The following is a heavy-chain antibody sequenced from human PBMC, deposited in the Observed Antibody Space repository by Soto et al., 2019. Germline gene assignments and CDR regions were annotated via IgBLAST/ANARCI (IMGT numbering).Heavy chain of an antibody. CDR3: ARDLRPIVVVITP. CDR1: GFTFSSYS. Sequence: PGGSLRLSCAASGFTFSSYSMNWVRQAPGKGLEWVSSISSSSSYIYYADSVKGRFTISRDNAKNSLYLQMNSLRAEDTAVYYCARDLRPIVVVITPWGQGTLVTVSS. D-gene: IGHD3-22*01. CDR2: ISSSSSYI. J-gene: IGHJ5*02. V-gene: IGHV3-21*01.